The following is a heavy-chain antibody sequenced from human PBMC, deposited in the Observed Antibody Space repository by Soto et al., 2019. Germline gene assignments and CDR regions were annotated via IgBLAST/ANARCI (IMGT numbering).Heavy chain of an antibody. D-gene: IGHD3-9*01. CDR2: IIPIFGTA. CDR1: GGTFSSYA. V-gene: IGHV1-69*13. CDR3: ARNGFDWLTTPYCMDV. J-gene: IGHJ6*02. Sequence: SVNVSFKASGGTFSSYAISWVRQAPGQGLEWMGGIIPIFGTANYAQKFQGRVTITADESTSTAYMELSSLRSEDTAMYYCARNGFDWLTTPYCMDVLGQGTTVTVSS.